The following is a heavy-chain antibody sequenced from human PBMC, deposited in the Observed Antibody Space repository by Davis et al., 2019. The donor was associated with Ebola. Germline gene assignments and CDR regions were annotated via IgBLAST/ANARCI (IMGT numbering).Heavy chain of an antibody. CDR3: ARDRIAAAFDY. Sequence: ASVKVSCKASGYTFTGYYIHWVRQAPGQGLEWMGRINPYSGGTNYAQKFQGRVTMTRDTSISTAYMELSSLRSDDTAVYYCARDRIAAAFDYWGQGTLVTVSS. CDR1: GYTFTGYY. V-gene: IGHV1-2*06. D-gene: IGHD6-13*01. J-gene: IGHJ4*02. CDR2: INPYSGGT.